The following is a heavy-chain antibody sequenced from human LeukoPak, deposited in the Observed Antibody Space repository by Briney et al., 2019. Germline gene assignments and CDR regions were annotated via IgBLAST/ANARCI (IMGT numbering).Heavy chain of an antibody. CDR1: GGSFSGYY. D-gene: IGHD5-18*01. V-gene: IGHV4-34*01. CDR2: INHSGST. J-gene: IGHJ4*02. Sequence: PSETLCLTCPVYGGSFSGYYRSWIRQPPGKGLEWIGEINHSGSTNYNPALKSRVTISVDTSKNKFSLKLSSVTAADTAVYYCARLGYSYAADYWGQGTLVNVSS. CDR3: ARLGYSYAADY.